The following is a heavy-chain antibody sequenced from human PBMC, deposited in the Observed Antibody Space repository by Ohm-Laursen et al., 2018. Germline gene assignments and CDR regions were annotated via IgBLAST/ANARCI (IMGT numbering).Heavy chain of an antibody. J-gene: IGHJ4*02. CDR3: AREMRGMYHDRSGNYMSPGPDY. CDR1: GFTFSSYG. D-gene: IGHD3-22*01. V-gene: IGHV3-11*01. Sequence: GSLRLSRAASGFTFSSYGMSWIRQAPGKGLEWISYISATGNTRYYEDSLKGRITIFRDNAKKLLYLQMHSLRAEDTAVYYCAREMRGMYHDRSGNYMSPGPDYWGQGTLVTVSS. CDR2: ISATGNTR.